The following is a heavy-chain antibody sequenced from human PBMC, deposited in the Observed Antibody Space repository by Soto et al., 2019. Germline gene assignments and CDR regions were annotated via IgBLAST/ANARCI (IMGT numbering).Heavy chain of an antibody. Sequence: QVQLVQSGAEVKKPGSSVKVSCKASGGTISSYAISWVRQAPGQGLEWMGGIIPMFDTENYAQKFQGRVTITADKSTSTAFMDRTSLRYQDTAVYYCARGHFDWSTRTYGAFDIWGQGIMVTVSS. CDR2: IIPMFDTE. CDR1: GGTISSYA. J-gene: IGHJ3*02. CDR3: ARGHFDWSTRTYGAFDI. D-gene: IGHD3-9*01. V-gene: IGHV1-69*06.